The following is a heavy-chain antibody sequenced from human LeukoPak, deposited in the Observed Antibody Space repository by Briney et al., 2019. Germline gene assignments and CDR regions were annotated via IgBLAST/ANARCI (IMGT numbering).Heavy chain of an antibody. CDR2: IRYDGSNK. CDR3: ARDTASITMVRGVEHFDY. J-gene: IGHJ4*02. Sequence: GGSLRLSCAASGFTFSSYGMHWVRQAPGKGLEWVAFIRYDGSNKYYADSVKGRFTISRDNSKNTLYLQMNSLRAEDTAVYYCARDTASITMVRGVEHFDYWGQGTLVTVSS. D-gene: IGHD3-10*01. V-gene: IGHV3-30*02. CDR1: GFTFSSYG.